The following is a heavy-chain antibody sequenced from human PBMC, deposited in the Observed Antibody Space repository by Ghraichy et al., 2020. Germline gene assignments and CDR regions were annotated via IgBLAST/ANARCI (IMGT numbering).Heavy chain of an antibody. J-gene: IGHJ4*02. V-gene: IGHV3-23*01. D-gene: IGHD1-26*01. Sequence: GGSLRLSCAASGFTFSSYAMSWVRQAPGKGLEWVSAISGSGGSTYYADSVKGRFTISRDNSKNTLYLQMNSLRAEDTAVYYCAKATRDSVWELLSDYWGQGTLVTVSS. CDR1: GFTFSSYA. CDR3: AKATRDSVWELLSDY. CDR2: ISGSGGST.